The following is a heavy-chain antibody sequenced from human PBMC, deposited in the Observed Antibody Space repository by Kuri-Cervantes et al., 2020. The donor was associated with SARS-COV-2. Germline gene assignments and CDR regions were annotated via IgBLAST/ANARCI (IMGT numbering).Heavy chain of an antibody. J-gene: IGHJ4*02. V-gene: IGHV3-20*04. CDR1: GFTFDDYG. CDR3: ARIGELGIPDY. D-gene: IGHD7-27*01. CDR2: INWSGGST. Sequence: GESLKISCAASGFTFDDYGMSWVRQAPGKGLEWVSGINWSGGSTGYADSVKGRFTISRDNAKNSLYLQMNSLRAEDTAVYYCARIGELGIPDYWGQGTLVTVSS.